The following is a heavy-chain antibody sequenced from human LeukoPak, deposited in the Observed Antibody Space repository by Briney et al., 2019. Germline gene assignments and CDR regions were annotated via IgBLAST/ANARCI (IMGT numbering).Heavy chain of an antibody. Sequence: SETLSLICTVSGGSISSYYWSWIRQPPGKGLEWIGYIYYSGSTNYNPSLKSRVTISVDTSKNQFSLKLSSVTAADTAVYYCARSYYYYDSSGYYSPGGFDYWGQGTLVTVSS. CDR2: IYYSGST. CDR3: ARSYYYYDSSGYYSPGGFDY. J-gene: IGHJ4*02. V-gene: IGHV4-59*08. CDR1: GGSISSYY. D-gene: IGHD3-22*01.